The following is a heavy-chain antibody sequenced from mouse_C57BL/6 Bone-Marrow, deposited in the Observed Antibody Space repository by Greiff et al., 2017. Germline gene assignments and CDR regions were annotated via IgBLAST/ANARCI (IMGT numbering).Heavy chain of an antibody. Sequence: QVQLKQPGAELVKPGASVKMSCKASGYTFTSDWITWVKQRPGQGLEWIGDIYPGSGSTDYNEKFQSKATLTVDTSSSTAYMQLSSLTSEDSAVYYCAREGIYYDYHWYFDVWGTGTTVTVSS. V-gene: IGHV1-55*01. CDR2: IYPGSGST. CDR1: GYTFTSDW. D-gene: IGHD2-4*01. CDR3: AREGIYYDYHWYFDV. J-gene: IGHJ1*03.